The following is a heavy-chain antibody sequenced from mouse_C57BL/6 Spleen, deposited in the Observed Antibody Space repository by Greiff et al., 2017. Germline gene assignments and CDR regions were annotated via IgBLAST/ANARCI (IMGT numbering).Heavy chain of an antibody. V-gene: IGHV2-5*01. J-gene: IGHJ3*01. CDR1: GFSLTSYG. CDR2: IWRGGST. CDR3: AKEDYGCGSWFAY. D-gene: IGHD2-2*01. Sequence: QVQLQQSGPGLVQPSQSLSITCTVSGFSLTSYGVHWVRQSPGKGLEWLGVIWRGGSTDYNAAFMSRLSITKDNSKSQVFFKMNSLQADDTAIYYCAKEDYGCGSWFAYWGQGTLVTVAA.